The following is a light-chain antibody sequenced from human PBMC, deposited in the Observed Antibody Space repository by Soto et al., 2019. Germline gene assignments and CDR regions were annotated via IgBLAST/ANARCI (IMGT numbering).Light chain of an antibody. J-gene: IGKJ2*01. V-gene: IGKV3-15*01. CDR1: ETVNSN. Sequence: EIVMTQSPATLSVSPGERATLSCRASETVNSNVAWYQQKPGQAPRLLIYGASTRATGVPARFSGSASGREFTLTISSPQSEDVAVYYCQQYHNWPPGYTFGQGTKLEIK. CDR2: GAS. CDR3: QQYHNWPPGYT.